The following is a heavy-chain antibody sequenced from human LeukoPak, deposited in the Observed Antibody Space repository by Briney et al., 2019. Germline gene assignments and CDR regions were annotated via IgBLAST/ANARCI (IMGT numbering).Heavy chain of an antibody. V-gene: IGHV3-20*04. CDR2: INWNGGST. J-gene: IGHJ6*03. Sequence: GGSLRLSCAASGFTFDDYGMSWVRQAPGKGLEWVSGINWNGGSTGYADSVKGRFTISRDNAKNSLYLQMNSLRAEDTALYYCARDPSNLVGATVYYYYYMDAWGKGTTVTVSS. CDR3: ARDPSNLVGATVYYYYYMDA. D-gene: IGHD1-26*01. CDR1: GFTFDDYG.